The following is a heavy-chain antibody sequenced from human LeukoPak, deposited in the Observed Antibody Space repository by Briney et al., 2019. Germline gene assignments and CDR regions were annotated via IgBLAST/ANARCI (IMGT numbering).Heavy chain of an antibody. J-gene: IGHJ6*04. V-gene: IGHV3-48*04. D-gene: IGHD3-10*02. CDR3: AELGITMIGGV. Sequence: GGSLRLSCAASGFTFSSYWMSWVRQAPGKGLEWVSYISSSGSTIYYADSVKGRSTISRDNAKNSLYLQMNSLRAEDTAVYYCAELGITMIGGVWGKGTTVTISS. CDR1: GFTFSSYW. CDR2: ISSSGSTI.